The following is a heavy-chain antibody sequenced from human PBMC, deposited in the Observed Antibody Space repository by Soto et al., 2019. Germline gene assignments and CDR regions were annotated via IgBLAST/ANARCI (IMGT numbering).Heavy chain of an antibody. D-gene: IGHD2-15*01. Sequence: PSETLSLTCTVSGGSISSYYWSWIRQPPGKGLEWIGYIYYSGSTNYNPSLKSRVTISVDTSKNQFSLKLSSVTAADTAVYYCARTQRYCSGGSCLAWAYYFDYWGQGTLVTVSS. CDR1: GGSISSYY. V-gene: IGHV4-59*01. CDR2: IYYSGST. CDR3: ARTQRYCSGGSCLAWAYYFDY. J-gene: IGHJ4*02.